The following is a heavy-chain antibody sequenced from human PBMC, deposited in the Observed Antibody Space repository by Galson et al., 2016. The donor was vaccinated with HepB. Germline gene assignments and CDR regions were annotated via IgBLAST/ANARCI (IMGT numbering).Heavy chain of an antibody. J-gene: IGHJ5*02. V-gene: IGHV1-8*01. CDR3: ARGSDYSNYVAVS. D-gene: IGHD4-11*01. CDR2: MNPNTGDT. CDR1: GDSFATYD. Sequence: SVKVSCKASGDSFATYDINWLRKATGQGPEWIGWMNPNTGDTGNVPKFQGRVTMTRNASISTAYMELSSLRSEDTAVYYCARGSDYSNYVAVSSGQGTLVTASS.